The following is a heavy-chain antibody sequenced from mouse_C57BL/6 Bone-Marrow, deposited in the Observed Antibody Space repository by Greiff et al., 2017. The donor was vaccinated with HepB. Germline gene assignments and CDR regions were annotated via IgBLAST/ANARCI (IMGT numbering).Heavy chain of an antibody. CDR1: GFTFSDYY. D-gene: IGHD1-1*01. CDR2: ISNGGGST. V-gene: IGHV5-12*01. CDR3: ARPGSSYRGDY. Sequence: EVKLVESGGGLVQPGGSLKLSCAASGFTFSDYYMYWVRQTPEKRLEWVAYISNGGGSTYYPDTVKGRFTISRDNAKNTLYLQMSRLKSEDTAMYYCARPGSSYRGDYWGQGTSVTVSS. J-gene: IGHJ4*01.